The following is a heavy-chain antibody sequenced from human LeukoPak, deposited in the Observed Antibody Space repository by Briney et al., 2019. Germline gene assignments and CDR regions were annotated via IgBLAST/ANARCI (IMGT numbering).Heavy chain of an antibody. CDR2: IIPILGIA. J-gene: IGHJ5*02. D-gene: IGHD3-22*01. CDR1: GYTFTGYY. CDR3: ARGLRTYYYDSSGPRGDWFDP. Sequence: ASVKVSCKASGYTFTGYYIHWVRQAPGQGLEWMGRIIPILGIANYAQKFQGRVTITADKSTSTAYMELSSLRSEDTAVYYCARGLRTYYYDSSGPRGDWFDPWGQGTLVTVSS. V-gene: IGHV1-69*04.